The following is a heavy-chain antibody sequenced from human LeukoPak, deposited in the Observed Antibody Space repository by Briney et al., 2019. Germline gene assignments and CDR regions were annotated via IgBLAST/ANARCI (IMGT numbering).Heavy chain of an antibody. CDR2: LSYTGKT. CDR1: GVSVSTSH. Sequence: PSETLSLTCNVSGVSVSTSHWNWIRQRPGKGLEWIGCLSYTGKTDYNPSLKSRVSISLGSSNNHFSLKLTFVTAADTAVYYCSEGYFEPFDHWGQGILVTVSS. CDR3: SEGYFEPFDH. J-gene: IGHJ4*02. D-gene: IGHD2/OR15-2a*01. V-gene: IGHV4-59*02.